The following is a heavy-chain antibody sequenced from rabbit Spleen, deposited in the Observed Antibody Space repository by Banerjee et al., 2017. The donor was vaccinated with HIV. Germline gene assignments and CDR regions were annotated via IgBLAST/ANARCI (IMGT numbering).Heavy chain of an antibody. CDR3: ARDTGTSFSTYGMDL. V-gene: IGHV1S40*01. Sequence: QSLEESGGGLVKPGASLTLTCKASGFSFNSGYDTCWVRQAPGKGLEWVACAYAGSSGSTYSATWAKGRFTISKTSSTTVTLQMTSLTAADTATYFCARDTGTSFSTYGMDLWGPGTLVTVS. CDR1: GFSFNSGYD. CDR2: AYAGSSGST. J-gene: IGHJ6*01. D-gene: IGHD8-1*01.